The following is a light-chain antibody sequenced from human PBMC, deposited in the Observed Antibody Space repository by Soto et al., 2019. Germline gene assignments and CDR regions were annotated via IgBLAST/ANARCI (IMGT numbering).Light chain of an antibody. V-gene: IGLV2-11*01. CDR3: CSHAGSFTLV. CDR2: DVS. CDR1: SSDVGGYNY. Sequence: QSVLTQPRSVSGSPGQSVTISCTGTSSDVGGYNYVSWYQKYPGKAPRLMIYDVSKRPSGVPDRFSGSESGNTASLTISGLQAEDEADYYCCSHAGSFTLVFGGGTKVTVL. J-gene: IGLJ2*01.